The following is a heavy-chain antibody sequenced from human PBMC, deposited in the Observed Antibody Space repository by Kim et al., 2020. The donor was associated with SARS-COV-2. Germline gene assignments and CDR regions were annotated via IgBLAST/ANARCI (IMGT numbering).Heavy chain of an antibody. D-gene: IGHD5-18*01. V-gene: IGHV4-59*13. CDR2: IYYSGST. J-gene: IGHJ6*02. CDR3: ARARGYSYGNVYYYYGMDV. Sequence: SETLSLTCTVSGGSISSYYWSWIRQPPGKGLEWIGYIYYSGSTNYNPSLKSRVTISVDTSKNQFSLKLSSVTAADTAVYYCARARGYSYGNVYYYYGMDVWGQGTTVTVSS. CDR1: GGSISSYY.